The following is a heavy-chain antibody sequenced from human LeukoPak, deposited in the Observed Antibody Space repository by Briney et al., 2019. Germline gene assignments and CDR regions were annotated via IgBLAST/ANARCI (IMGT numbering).Heavy chain of an antibody. Sequence: SETLSLTCAVYGGSFSGYYWSWIRQPAGKGLEWIGRIYTSGSTNYNPSLKSRVTMSIDTSKNQFSLKLSSVTAADTAVYYCARDLTYYYDSSGYYSARPYYYYYYYMDVWGKGTTVTVSS. CDR2: IYTSGST. V-gene: IGHV4-4*07. CDR3: ARDLTYYYDSSGYYSARPYYYYYYYMDV. D-gene: IGHD3-22*01. CDR1: GGSFSGYY. J-gene: IGHJ6*03.